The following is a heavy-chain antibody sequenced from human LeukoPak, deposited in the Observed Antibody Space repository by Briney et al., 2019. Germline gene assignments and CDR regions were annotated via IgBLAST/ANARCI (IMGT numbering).Heavy chain of an antibody. CDR3: ARDSGLTTEDY. D-gene: IGHD4-11*01. CDR1: GFTVGSNY. J-gene: IGHJ4*02. CDR2: MYSGGNT. Sequence: PGGPLRLSCAASGFTVGSNYMSWVRQAPGKGLEWVSVMYSGGNTHYADSVKGRFTISRDNSKNTFYLQMNSLRAEDTAVYYCARDSGLTTEDYWGQGTLVTVSS. V-gene: IGHV3-53*01.